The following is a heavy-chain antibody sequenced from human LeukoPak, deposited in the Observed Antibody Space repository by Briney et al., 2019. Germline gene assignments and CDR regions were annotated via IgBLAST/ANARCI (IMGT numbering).Heavy chain of an antibody. Sequence: SQTLSLTCAISGDSVSSNNGAWNWIRQSPSRGLELLGRTYYRSKWYNDYAESMKGRITINSDTSKNQFSLQLNPLTPEDTAVYYCARDLGNSGWYTFDYWGQGTLVTVSS. V-gene: IGHV6-1*01. J-gene: IGHJ4*02. D-gene: IGHD6-19*01. CDR3: ARDLGNSGWYTFDY. CDR2: TYYRSKWYN. CDR1: GDSVSSNNGA.